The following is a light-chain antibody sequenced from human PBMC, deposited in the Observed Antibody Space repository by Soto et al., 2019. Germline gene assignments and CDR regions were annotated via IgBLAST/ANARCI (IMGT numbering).Light chain of an antibody. Sequence: QSVLTQAASVSGSPGQSITISCTGTSSDIGGFNYVSWYQQHPGKAPKLIISEVNNRPSGVSNRFSGSKSGNTASLTISGLQAEDEADYYCSSYTSSSTLILFGGGTQLTV. CDR2: EVN. J-gene: IGLJ2*01. CDR3: SSYTSSSTLIL. V-gene: IGLV2-14*01. CDR1: SSDIGGFNY.